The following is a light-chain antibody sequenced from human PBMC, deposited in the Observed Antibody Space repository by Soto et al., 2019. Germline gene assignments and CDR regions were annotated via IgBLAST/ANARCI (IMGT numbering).Light chain of an antibody. V-gene: IGLV2-14*01. Sequence: QSVLTQPASVSGSPGQPITISCTGTSSDVGGYNYVSWYQQHPGKAPKLMIYEVNYRPSGVSNRFSGSKSGNTASLTISGLQAEDEADYYCSSYTRSRTGVFGTGTK. CDR3: SSYTRSRTGV. CDR2: EVN. J-gene: IGLJ1*01. CDR1: SSDVGGYNY.